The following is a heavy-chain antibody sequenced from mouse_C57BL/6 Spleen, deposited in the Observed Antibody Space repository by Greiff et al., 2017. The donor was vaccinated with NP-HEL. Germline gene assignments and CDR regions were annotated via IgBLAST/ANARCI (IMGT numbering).Heavy chain of an antibody. V-gene: IGHV1-76*01. CDR2: IYPGSGNT. CDR3: AREGIYYDSYYYAMDY. CDR1: GYTFTDYY. D-gene: IGHD2-4*01. Sequence: QVQLQQSGAELVRPGASVKLSCKASGYTFTDYYINWVKQRPGQGLEWIARIYPGSGNTYYNEKFKGKATLTAEKSSSTAYMQLSSLTSEDSAVYFCAREGIYYDSYYYAMDYWGQGTSVTVSS. J-gene: IGHJ4*01.